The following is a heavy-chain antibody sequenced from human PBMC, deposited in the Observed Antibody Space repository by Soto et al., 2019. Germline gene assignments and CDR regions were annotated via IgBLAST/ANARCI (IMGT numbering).Heavy chain of an antibody. Sequence: PGGSLRLSCAASGFTFSSYSMNWVRQAPGKGLEWVSSISSSSSYIYYADSVKGRFTISRDNAKNSLYLQMNSLRAEDTAVYYCARGGHGGNSNRFDYWGQGTLVTVSS. CDR1: GFTFSSYS. J-gene: IGHJ4*02. V-gene: IGHV3-21*01. D-gene: IGHD2-21*02. CDR2: ISSSSSYI. CDR3: ARGGHGGNSNRFDY.